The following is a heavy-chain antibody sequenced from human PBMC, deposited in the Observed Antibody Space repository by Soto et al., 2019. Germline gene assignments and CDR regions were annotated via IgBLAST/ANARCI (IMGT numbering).Heavy chain of an antibody. D-gene: IGHD3-3*01. CDR1: GFSLNTGGVG. Sequence: QITLMESGPTLLKPTQTLTLTCTFSGFSLNTGGVGVGWIRQPPGKALERLAVIFWDDDKRYSPSLKSRLTIFKDTSKNQVVLLMTNMDPVDTATYYCAHRMGKYNFWNGGYFCLWGQGIPVTVSS. J-gene: IGHJ4*02. CDR3: AHRMGKYNFWNGGYFCL. CDR2: IFWDDDK. V-gene: IGHV2-5*02.